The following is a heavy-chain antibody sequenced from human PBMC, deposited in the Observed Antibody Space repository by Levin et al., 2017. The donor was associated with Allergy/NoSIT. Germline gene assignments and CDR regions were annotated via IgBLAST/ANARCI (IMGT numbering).Heavy chain of an antibody. CDR2: ISYDGNNK. J-gene: IGHJ4*02. V-gene: IGHV3-30*09. D-gene: IGHD1-1*01. CDR3: VAEIGARQYNN. CDR1: GFAFSSHA. Sequence: GGSLRLSCAASGFAFSSHAMHWVRQAPDKGLEWVAVISYDGNNKFYPDSVKGRFAISRDNSKNTLYLQMNSLRAEDTAVYYCVAEIGARQYNNWGQGTLVTISS.